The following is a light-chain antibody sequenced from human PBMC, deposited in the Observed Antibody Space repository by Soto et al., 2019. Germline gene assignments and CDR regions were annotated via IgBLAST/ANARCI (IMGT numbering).Light chain of an antibody. J-gene: IGLJ3*02. V-gene: IGLV8-61*01. CDR3: LLYLGGEWM. CDR1: TGSVSTSSY. CDR2: NTY. Sequence: QTVVTQEPSLSVSPGRTVTLTCGLTTGSVSTSSYPSWYQQTPGQAPRTLIYNTYTRSSGVPDRFSGSILGNKAALTITGAQADDESNYYCLLYLGGEWMFGGGTKLTVL.